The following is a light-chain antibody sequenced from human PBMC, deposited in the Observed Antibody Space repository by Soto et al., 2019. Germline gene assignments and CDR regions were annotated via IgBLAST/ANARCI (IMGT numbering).Light chain of an antibody. CDR2: AAS. V-gene: IGKV1-39*01. Sequence: DLQMTQSPSSLSASVGDRVTITCRASQSISSYLNWYQQKPGKAPKLVIYAASSLQSGVPSRFSGSGSGTDFTLTISSLQPEDFAAYYCQQSYNTPFTFGPGTKVDIK. CDR3: QQSYNTPFT. J-gene: IGKJ3*01. CDR1: QSISSY.